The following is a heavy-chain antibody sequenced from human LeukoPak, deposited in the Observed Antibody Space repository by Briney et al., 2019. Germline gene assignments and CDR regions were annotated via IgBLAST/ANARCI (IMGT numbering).Heavy chain of an antibody. J-gene: IGHJ5*02. CDR2: IYNGVNT. Sequence: TETLSLTCTVSGASVSSASYWSWIRQPPGKGVEWIAHIYNGVNTNYNPSLKSRVTISVDTSKNQFSLRLNSVTAADTAVYYCARSRAFNSGAFDPWGQGSLVTVSS. V-gene: IGHV4-61*01. CDR1: GASVSSASY. D-gene: IGHD1-26*01. CDR3: ARSRAFNSGAFDP.